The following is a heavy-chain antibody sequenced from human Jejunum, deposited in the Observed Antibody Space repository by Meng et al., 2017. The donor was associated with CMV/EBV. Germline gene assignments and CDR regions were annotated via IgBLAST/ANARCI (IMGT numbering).Heavy chain of an antibody. D-gene: IGHD6-19*01. J-gene: IGHJ4*02. CDR3: ARGLALAPIDY. CDR2: INPNSGDT. V-gene: IGHV1-2*02. CDR1: GYTFSGYY. Sequence: KASGYTFSGYYIHWVRQAPGQGLEWMGWINPNSGDTNYPQKFQGRVTMTRDTPTSTAYLELSRLRSDDTAVYYCARGLALAPIDYWGQGTLVTVSS.